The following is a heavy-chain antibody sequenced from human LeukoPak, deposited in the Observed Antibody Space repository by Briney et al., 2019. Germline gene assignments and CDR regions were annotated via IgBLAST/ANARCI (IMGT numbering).Heavy chain of an antibody. V-gene: IGHV3-21*01. CDR3: ARGYYDSSGYYFDY. D-gene: IGHD3-22*01. CDR2: ISGSGGST. J-gene: IGHJ4*02. Sequence: GGSLRLSCAASGFTFNTYWMHWVRQAPGKGLEWVSGISGSGGSTYYADSVKGRFTISRDNAKNSLYLQMNSLRAEDTAVYYCARGYYDSSGYYFDYWGQGTLVTVSS. CDR1: GFTFNTYW.